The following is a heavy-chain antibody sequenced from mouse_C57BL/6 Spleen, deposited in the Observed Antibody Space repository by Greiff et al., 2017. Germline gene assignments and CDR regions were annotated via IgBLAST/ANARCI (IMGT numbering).Heavy chain of an antibody. D-gene: IGHD1-1*01. CDR1: GYAFSSSW. Sequence: QVQLQQSGPELVKPGASVKISCKASGYAFSSSWMNWVKQRPGKGLEWIGRIYPGDGDTNYNGKFKGKATLTADKSSSTAYMQLSSLTSEDSAVYCCARDYYGSSYSFDYWGQGTTLTVSS. CDR2: IYPGDGDT. J-gene: IGHJ2*01. V-gene: IGHV1-82*01. CDR3: ARDYYGSSYSFDY.